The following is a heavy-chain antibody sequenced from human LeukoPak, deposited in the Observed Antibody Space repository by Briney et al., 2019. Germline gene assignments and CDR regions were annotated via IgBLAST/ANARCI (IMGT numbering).Heavy chain of an antibody. CDR2: ISAYNGNT. D-gene: IGHD6-19*01. V-gene: IGHV1-18*01. J-gene: IGHJ6*03. CDR3: ARRGREWLVPNYYYYYMDV. Sequence: ASVKVSCKASGYTFTSYGISWVRQAPGQGLEWMGWISAYNGNTDYAQKFQGRVTMTTDTSTNTAYMDLRSLRSDDTAVYYCARRGREWLVPNYYYYYMDVWGKGTTVTVSS. CDR1: GYTFTSYG.